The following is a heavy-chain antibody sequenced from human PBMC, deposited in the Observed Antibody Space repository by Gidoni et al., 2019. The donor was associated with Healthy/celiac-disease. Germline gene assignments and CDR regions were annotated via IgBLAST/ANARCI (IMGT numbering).Heavy chain of an antibody. CDR1: GFTFSSYG. J-gene: IGHJ4*02. Sequence: QVQLVESGGGVVQPGRSLRLSCAASGFTFSSYGMHWVRQAPGKGLEWVAVIWYDGSNKYYADSVKGRFTISRDNSKNTLYLQMNSLRAEDTAVYYCARDGGIAVAVPFDYWGQGTLVTVSS. CDR3: ARDGGIAVAVPFDY. CDR2: IWYDGSNK. V-gene: IGHV3-33*01. D-gene: IGHD6-19*01.